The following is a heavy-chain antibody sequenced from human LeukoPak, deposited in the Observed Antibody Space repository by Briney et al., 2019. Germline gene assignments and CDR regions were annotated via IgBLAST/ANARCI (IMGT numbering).Heavy chain of an antibody. CDR1: GFTFSSYG. CDR3: AKERNHQGMDLDY. D-gene: IGHD1-14*01. CDR2: VSYDGSNK. J-gene: IGHJ4*02. Sequence: PGGSLRLSCAASGFTFSSYGMHWVRQAPGKGLEWVAVVSYDGSNKYYADSVEGRFTISRDNSKNTVFLQLNSLRVEDTAIYYCAKERNHQGMDLDYRGQGTLVTVSS. V-gene: IGHV3-30*18.